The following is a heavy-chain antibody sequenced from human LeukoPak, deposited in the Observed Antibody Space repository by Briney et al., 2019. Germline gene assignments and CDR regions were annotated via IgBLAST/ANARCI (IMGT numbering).Heavy chain of an antibody. Sequence: PGGSLRLSCAASGFTFSSYSMNWVRQAPGKGLEWVSSISSISSYIYYADSVKGRFTISRDNAKNSLYLQMNSLRAEDTAVYYCAKENTKKTFRPGEATVTKGYFDYWGQGTLVTVSS. CDR1: GFTFSSYS. CDR3: AKENTKKTFRPGEATVTKGYFDY. V-gene: IGHV3-21*01. D-gene: IGHD4-17*01. CDR2: ISSISSYI. J-gene: IGHJ4*02.